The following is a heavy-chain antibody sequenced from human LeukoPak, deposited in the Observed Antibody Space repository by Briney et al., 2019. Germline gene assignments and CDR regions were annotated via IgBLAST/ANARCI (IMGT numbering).Heavy chain of an antibody. D-gene: IGHD4-11*01. CDR2: ISSSSSYI. Sequence: GGSLRLSCAASGFTFGSYSMNWVRQAPGKGLEWVSSISSSSSYIYYADSVKGRFTISRDNAKNSLYLQMNSLRAEDTAVYYCAREVDYSNYPSGIYWGQGTLVTVSS. V-gene: IGHV3-21*01. CDR1: GFTFGSYS. J-gene: IGHJ4*02. CDR3: AREVDYSNYPSGIY.